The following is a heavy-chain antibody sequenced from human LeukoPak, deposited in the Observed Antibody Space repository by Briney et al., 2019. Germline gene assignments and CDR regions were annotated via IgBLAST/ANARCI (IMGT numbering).Heavy chain of an antibody. CDR3: VGGTGWRLDS. CDR2: IKQDGSEE. D-gene: IGHD6-25*01. CDR1: GFTFSTYW. Sequence: GGSLRLSCAASGFTFSTYWMNWVRQAPGQGLEWVAIIKQDGSEEFYVDSVKGRFIISRDNAKNSLYLQMNSLGVEDTAVYYCVGGTGWRLDSWGQGTLVTVSS. J-gene: IGHJ1*01. V-gene: IGHV3-7*05.